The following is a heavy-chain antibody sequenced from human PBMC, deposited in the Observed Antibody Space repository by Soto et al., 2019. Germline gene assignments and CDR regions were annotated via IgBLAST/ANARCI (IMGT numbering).Heavy chain of an antibody. J-gene: IGHJ6*02. CDR3: ASPERYGGYFSDYYYGMDV. D-gene: IGHD5-18*01. V-gene: IGHV1-2*02. Sequence: GASVKVSCKASGYTFTGYYMHWVRQAPGQGLEWMGWINPNSGGTNYAQKFQGRVTMTRDTSISTAYMELSRLRSDDTAVYYCASPERYGGYFSDYYYGMDVWGQGTTVTVSS. CDR2: INPNSGGT. CDR1: GYTFTGYY.